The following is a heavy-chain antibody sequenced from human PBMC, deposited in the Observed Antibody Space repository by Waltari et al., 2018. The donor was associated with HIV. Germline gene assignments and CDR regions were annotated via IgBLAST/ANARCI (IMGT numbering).Heavy chain of an antibody. Sequence: EVQLVESGGGLVKPGGSLRLSCAASGFTFSSYSMNWVRQAPGKGLEWVSSISSSSSYIYYADSVKGRFTISRDNAKNSLYLQMNSLRAEDTAVYYCARDLVSSSWTLNWFDPWGQGTLVTVSS. V-gene: IGHV3-21*01. CDR1: GFTFSSYS. CDR2: ISSSSSYI. D-gene: IGHD6-13*01. J-gene: IGHJ5*02. CDR3: ARDLVSSSWTLNWFDP.